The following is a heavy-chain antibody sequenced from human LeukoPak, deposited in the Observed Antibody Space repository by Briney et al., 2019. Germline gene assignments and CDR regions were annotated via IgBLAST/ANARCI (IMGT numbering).Heavy chain of an antibody. CDR3: ARRNDFGI. CDR2: IYYSGST. CDR1: GGSISGDH. J-gene: IGHJ3*02. Sequence: SETLSLTCTVSGGSISGDHWNWIRQPPGKGLEWIGYIYYSGSTNYNPSLKSRVIISIDTSKNQFSLKLTSVTAADTAVYYCARRNDFGIWGQGTMVTVSS. V-gene: IGHV4-59*08.